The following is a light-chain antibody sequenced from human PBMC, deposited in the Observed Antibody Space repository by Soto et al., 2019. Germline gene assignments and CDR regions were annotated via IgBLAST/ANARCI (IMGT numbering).Light chain of an antibody. Sequence: DIVLTQSPATLSLSPGDSATLSCRASQSVSSYLAWYQQKPRQAPRLIIYDASNRATGIPARFSGSGSGTDFTLTISSLEPEDFAVYYCQQSSNWPPWTFGQGTKVDIK. CDR3: QQSSNWPPWT. J-gene: IGKJ1*01. V-gene: IGKV3-11*01. CDR1: QSVSSY. CDR2: DAS.